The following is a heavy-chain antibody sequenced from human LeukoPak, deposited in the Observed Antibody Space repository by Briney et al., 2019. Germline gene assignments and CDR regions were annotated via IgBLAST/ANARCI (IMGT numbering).Heavy chain of an antibody. CDR3: ATDLGPQLGYDS. CDR2: ISSDGIQK. D-gene: IGHD1-1*01. J-gene: IGHJ4*02. CDR1: EFISTAYG. V-gene: IGHV3-30*03. Sequence: GGSLRLSCAASEFISTAYGMHWVRQAPGRGLEWVTHISSDGIQKYYADSVKGRFTISRDNSKNTLFLQMNGLRAEDTAVCYCATDLGPQLGYDSWGQGTLVIVSS.